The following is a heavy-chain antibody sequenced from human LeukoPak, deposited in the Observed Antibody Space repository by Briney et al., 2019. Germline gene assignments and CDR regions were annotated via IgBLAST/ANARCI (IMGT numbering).Heavy chain of an antibody. Sequence: TSETLSLTCTVSGGSISSYYWSWIRQPPGKGLEWSGYIYYSGSNNYNPSLKSRVTISVDTSKNQFSLKLSSVTAADTAVYYCARGGGYPIFDYWGQGTLVSVPS. CDR2: IYYSGSN. D-gene: IGHD2-15*01. CDR3: ARGGGYPIFDY. V-gene: IGHV4-59*01. J-gene: IGHJ4*02. CDR1: GGSISSYY.